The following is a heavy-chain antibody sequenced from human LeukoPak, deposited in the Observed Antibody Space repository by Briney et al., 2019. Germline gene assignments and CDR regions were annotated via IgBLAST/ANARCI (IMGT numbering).Heavy chain of an antibody. CDR1: GGSFSSYY. J-gene: IGHJ5*02. Sequence: SETLSLTCAVYGGSFSSYYWSWIRQPPGKGLEWIGEINHSGSTNYNPSLKSRVTISVDTSKNQFSLKLSSVTAADTAVYCCARGPVLRYFDWAPAGWFDPWGQGTLVTVSS. D-gene: IGHD3-9*01. CDR2: INHSGST. V-gene: IGHV4-34*01. CDR3: ARGPVLRYFDWAPAGWFDP.